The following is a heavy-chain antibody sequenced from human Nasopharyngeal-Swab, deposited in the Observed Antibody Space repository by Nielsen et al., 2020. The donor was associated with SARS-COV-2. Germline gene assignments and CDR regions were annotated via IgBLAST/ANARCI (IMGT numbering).Heavy chain of an antibody. CDR1: GFIFSASA. J-gene: IGHJ4*02. Sequence: GVLKISCAASGFIFSASAIHWVRQASGKGLEWVGRIGDKDHNYATTYGASVRGRFTISRDDSKNTAFLQMDSLKTEDTALYYCTTDFYFDYWGQGTLVTVSS. CDR3: TTDFYFDY. CDR2: IGDKDHNYAT. V-gene: IGHV3-73*01.